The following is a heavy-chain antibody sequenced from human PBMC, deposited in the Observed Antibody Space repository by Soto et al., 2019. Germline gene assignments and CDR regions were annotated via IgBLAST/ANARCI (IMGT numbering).Heavy chain of an antibody. J-gene: IGHJ1*01. Sequence: EVQLVESGGGLVQPGGSLRLSCAASGFTFSSYWMHWVRQAPGKGLVWVSNINSAGTTTTYADSVKGPFTISRDNAKNTLYLQMNSLRAEDTAVYYCARGDATRGSTFLRHWGQGTLVFVSP. D-gene: IGHD3-16*01. CDR3: ARGDATRGSTFLRH. CDR2: INSAGTTT. V-gene: IGHV3-74*01. CDR1: GFTFSSYW.